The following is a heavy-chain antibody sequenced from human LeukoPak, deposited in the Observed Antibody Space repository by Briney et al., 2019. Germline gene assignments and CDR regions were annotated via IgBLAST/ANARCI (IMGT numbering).Heavy chain of an antibody. D-gene: IGHD3-22*01. J-gene: IGHJ3*02. CDR2: IYYSGST. Sequence: SETLSLTCTVSGGSISSSSYYWGWIRQPPGKGLEWIVSIYYSGSTYYNTSPKSRVTITVETDKNKFSLKLRAVTAADTAVYYCARRYYDSSGYNDAFDIWGQGTMVTVSS. CDR1: GGSISSSSYY. CDR3: ARRYYDSSGYNDAFDI. V-gene: IGHV4-39*01.